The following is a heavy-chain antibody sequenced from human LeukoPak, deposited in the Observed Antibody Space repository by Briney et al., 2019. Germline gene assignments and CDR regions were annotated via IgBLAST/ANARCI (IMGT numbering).Heavy chain of an antibody. CDR1: GGTFSSYA. CDR3: ARDRGIAVAGGTSEY. CDR2: ISPNSGGT. J-gene: IGHJ4*02. Sequence: GASVKVSCKASGGTFSSYAISWVRQAPGQGLEWMGWISPNSGGTKYAQKFQGRVTMTRDKSINTAYMELSRLRSDDTAVYYCARDRGIAVAGGTSEYWGQGTLVTVSS. D-gene: IGHD6-19*01. V-gene: IGHV1-2*02.